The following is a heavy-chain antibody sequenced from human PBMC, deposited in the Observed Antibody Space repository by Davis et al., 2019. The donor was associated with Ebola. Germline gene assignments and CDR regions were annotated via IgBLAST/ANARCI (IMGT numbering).Heavy chain of an antibody. CDR2: ISSSSSYI. J-gene: IGHJ4*02. CDR1: GFSFSYYA. Sequence: PGGSLRLSCAASGFSFSYYAMNWVRQAPGKGLEWVSSISSSSSYIYYADSVKGRFTISRDNANNSLFLQMNSLRVDDTALYYCAREGGLGDYWGQGTRVIVSS. CDR3: AREGGLGDY. V-gene: IGHV3-21*01.